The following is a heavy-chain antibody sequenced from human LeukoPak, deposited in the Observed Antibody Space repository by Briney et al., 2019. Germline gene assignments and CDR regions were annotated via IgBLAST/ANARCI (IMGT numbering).Heavy chain of an antibody. CDR3: AKANSGYAVDY. CDR2: INWNNGNI. J-gene: IGHJ4*02. D-gene: IGHD3-22*01. Sequence: GGSLGLSCAASGFTFDDYAMLWVRQVPGKGLQWVSGINWNNGNIGYADSVKGRFTISRDNAKNSLYLQMNSLRAEDTALYYCAKANSGYAVDYWGQGILVTVSA. V-gene: IGHV3-9*01. CDR1: GFTFDDYA.